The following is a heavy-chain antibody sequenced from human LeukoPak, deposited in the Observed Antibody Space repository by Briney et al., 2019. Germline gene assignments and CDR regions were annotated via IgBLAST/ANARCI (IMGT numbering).Heavy chain of an antibody. D-gene: IGHD5-24*01. CDR1: GFTFTSSA. J-gene: IGHJ4*02. Sequence: ASVKVSCKASGFTFTSSAMQWVRRARGRRLEWIGWIVVGSGNTNYAQKFQERVTITRDMSTSTAYMELSSLRSEDMAVDYCAADFGFGRDGYNLDYWGQGTLVTVSS. V-gene: IGHV1-58*02. CDR2: IVVGSGNT. CDR3: AADFGFGRDGYNLDY.